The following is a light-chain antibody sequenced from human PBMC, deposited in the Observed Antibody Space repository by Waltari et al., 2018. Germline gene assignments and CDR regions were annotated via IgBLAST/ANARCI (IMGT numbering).Light chain of an antibody. CDR2: EDN. V-gene: IGLV6-57*02. Sequence: NFMLTQPHSVSESPGKTVTISCTGSSGYIASNYVQGVPPRPGRAPTPVTYEDNQRPSGVPVRFSGSIDSSSNSASLTISGLKTEDEADYYCQSYDDSNHWVFGGGTKLTVL. CDR1: SGYIASNY. J-gene: IGLJ3*02. CDR3: QSYDDSNHWV.